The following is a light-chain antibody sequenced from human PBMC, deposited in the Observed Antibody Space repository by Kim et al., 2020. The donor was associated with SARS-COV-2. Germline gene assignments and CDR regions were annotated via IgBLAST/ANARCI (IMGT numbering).Light chain of an antibody. CDR2: DVN. Sequence: QSALTQPASVSGSPEQSITISCTGSSSDVGAYDHVAWYQQYPGKAPQLMIYDVNKRPSGVSARFSGFKFGNTASLTISGLQAEDEADYYCSSYTTTSTWVFGGGTKVTVL. V-gene: IGLV2-14*03. J-gene: IGLJ3*02. CDR1: SSDVGAYDH. CDR3: SSYTTTSTWV.